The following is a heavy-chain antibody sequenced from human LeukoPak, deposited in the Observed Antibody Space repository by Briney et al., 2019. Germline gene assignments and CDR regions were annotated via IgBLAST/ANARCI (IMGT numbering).Heavy chain of an antibody. CDR2: IYSGGST. Sequence: GGSLRLSCAASGFTVSSNYMSWVRQAPGKGLEWVSVIYSGGSTYYADSVKGRFTISRDNSKNTLYLQMNSLRAEDTAVYYCANIYSSGWYYFDYWGRGTLVTVSS. V-gene: IGHV3-53*01. D-gene: IGHD6-19*01. CDR3: ANIYSSGWYYFDY. J-gene: IGHJ4*02. CDR1: GFTVSSNY.